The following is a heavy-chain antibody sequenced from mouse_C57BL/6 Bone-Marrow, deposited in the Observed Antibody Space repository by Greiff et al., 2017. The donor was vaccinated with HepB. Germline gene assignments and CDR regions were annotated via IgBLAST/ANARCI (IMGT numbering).Heavy chain of an antibody. CDR3: VSPLGAMDY. D-gene: IGHD3-3*01. J-gene: IGHJ4*01. CDR2: IRSKSNNYAT. Sequence: QRVESGGGLVQPKGSLKLSCAASGFSFNTYAMNWVRQAPGKGLEWVARIRSKSNNYATYYADSVKDRFTISRDESESMLYLQMNNLKTEDTAMYYCVSPLGAMDYWGQGASVTVSS. CDR1: GFSFNTYA. V-gene: IGHV10-1*01.